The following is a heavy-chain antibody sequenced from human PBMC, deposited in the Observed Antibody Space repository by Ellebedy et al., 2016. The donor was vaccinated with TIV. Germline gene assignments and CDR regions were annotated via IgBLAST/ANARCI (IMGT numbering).Heavy chain of an antibody. Sequence: SETLSLTXTVSGVSINSHYWSWIRQPPGRGLEWVGWIHHTGTTNHNPSLKSRVTISVDTSKNQFSLRLSSVTAADTAVFYCARAVYNTNWYYFDSWGQGTLVTVSS. CDR1: GVSINSHY. CDR2: IHHTGTT. D-gene: IGHD1-1*01. V-gene: IGHV4-59*08. CDR3: ARAVYNTNWYYFDS. J-gene: IGHJ4*02.